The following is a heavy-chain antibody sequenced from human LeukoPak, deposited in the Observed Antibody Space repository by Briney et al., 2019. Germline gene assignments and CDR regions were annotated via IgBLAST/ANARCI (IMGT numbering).Heavy chain of an antibody. Sequence: GGSLRHSCAVSGITLSNYGMSWVRQAPGKGLEWVAGISDSGGNTNYADSVKGRSTISRDNPKNTLYLQMNSLRAEDTAVYFCAKRGVVIRVILVGFHKEAYYFDSWGQGALVTVSS. CDR3: AKRGVVIRVILVGFHKEAYYFDS. CDR2: ISDSGGNT. D-gene: IGHD3-22*01. CDR1: GITLSNYG. J-gene: IGHJ4*02. V-gene: IGHV3-23*01.